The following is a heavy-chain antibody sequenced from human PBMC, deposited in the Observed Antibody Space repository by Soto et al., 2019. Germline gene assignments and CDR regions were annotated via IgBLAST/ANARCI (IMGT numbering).Heavy chain of an antibody. D-gene: IGHD6-13*01. J-gene: IGHJ4*01. V-gene: IGHV4-39*07. CDR3: ATKTVAVAGLD. Sequence: SETLSLTCSITNASIGSESFYWTWVRQHPGKGLEWIGEISHGGNTNYNPSLKSRATISLDKSNNQFSLSLSFVTAADTALYYCATKTVAVAGLDWGHGTPVT. CDR1: NASIGSESFY. CDR2: ISHGGNT.